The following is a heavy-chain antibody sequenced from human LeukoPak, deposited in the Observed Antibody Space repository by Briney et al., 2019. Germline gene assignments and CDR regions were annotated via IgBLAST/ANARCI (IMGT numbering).Heavy chain of an antibody. Sequence: GASVKVSCKGYGYTFINHDIDWVRQAPGQGLEWMGWINPNSGGTNYAQKFQGRVTMTRDTSISTAYMELSRLRSDDTAVYYCARATGGRFLEWLWAYFDYWGQGTLVTVSS. V-gene: IGHV1-2*02. D-gene: IGHD3-3*01. CDR3: ARATGGRFLEWLWAYFDY. CDR2: INPNSGGT. J-gene: IGHJ4*02. CDR1: GYTFINHD.